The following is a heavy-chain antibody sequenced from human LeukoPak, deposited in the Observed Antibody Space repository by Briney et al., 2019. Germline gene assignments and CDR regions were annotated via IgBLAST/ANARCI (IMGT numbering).Heavy chain of an antibody. CDR3: AKAYYSNPDAFDI. D-gene: IGHD4-11*01. Sequence: GGSLRLSCAASGFTFSSYAMSWVRQAPGKGLEWGSAISGSGGSTYSADSVKGRFTISRDNSKNTLYLQMNSLRAEDTAVYYCAKAYYSNPDAFDIWGQGTMVTVSS. J-gene: IGHJ3*02. CDR2: ISGSGGST. CDR1: GFTFSSYA. V-gene: IGHV3-23*01.